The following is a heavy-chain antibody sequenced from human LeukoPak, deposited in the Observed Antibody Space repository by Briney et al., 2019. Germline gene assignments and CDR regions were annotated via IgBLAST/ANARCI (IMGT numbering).Heavy chain of an antibody. CDR3: AKDTTPPKAGFDP. D-gene: IGHD1-14*01. J-gene: IGHJ5*02. Sequence: GGSLRLSCAASGFTFSSYEMNWVRQAPGKGLEWVAFIRYDGSNKYYADSVKGRFTISRDNSKYTLYLQMNSLRAEDTSIYFCAKDTTPPKAGFDPWGQGTLVTVSS. V-gene: IGHV3-30*02. CDR1: GFTFSSYE. CDR2: IRYDGSNK.